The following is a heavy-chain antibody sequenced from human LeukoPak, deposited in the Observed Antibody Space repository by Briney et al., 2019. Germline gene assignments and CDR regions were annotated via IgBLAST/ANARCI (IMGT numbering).Heavy chain of an antibody. D-gene: IGHD3-22*01. CDR3: ARDRFAMIVVALFDY. J-gene: IGHJ4*02. CDR1: GGTFSTYA. CDR2: IIPIFGTA. Sequence: SVKVSCKASGGTFSTYAISWVRQAPGQGLEWMGGIIPIFGTANYAQKFQGRVTITADESTSTAYMELSSLRSEDTAVYYCARDRFAMIVVALFDYWGQGTLVTVSS. V-gene: IGHV1-69*13.